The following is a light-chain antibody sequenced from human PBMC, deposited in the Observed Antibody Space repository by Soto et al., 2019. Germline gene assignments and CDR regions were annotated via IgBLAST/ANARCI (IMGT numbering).Light chain of an antibody. J-gene: IGKJ4*01. CDR1: QSVSSY. CDR2: DAS. CDR3: QHRSNWPPLT. V-gene: IGKV3-11*01. Sequence: EIVLTQSPATLSLSPGDRATLSCRASQSVSSYLAWYHQKPGQTPRLLIYDASNRATGIPARFSGSGSGTDFTLTISSLEPEDFAVYYCQHRSNWPPLTFGGGTKVEIK.